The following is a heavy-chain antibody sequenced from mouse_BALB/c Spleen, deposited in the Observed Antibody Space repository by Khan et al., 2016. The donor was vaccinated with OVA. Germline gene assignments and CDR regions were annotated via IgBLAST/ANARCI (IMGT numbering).Heavy chain of an antibody. Sequence: EVQLQQSGPELMKPGASVKISCKASGYSFTNYYIHWVIQSHGKSLEWIGYIDPFSGGTTYNQKFKGKATLTVDKSSSTAYINLSNLTSGDSAVFYCTRHGFVAWFTYWGQGTLVTVSA. CDR2: IDPFSGGT. CDR1: GYSFTNYY. J-gene: IGHJ3*01. CDR3: TRHGFVAWFTY. D-gene: IGHD2-2*01. V-gene: IGHV1S135*01.